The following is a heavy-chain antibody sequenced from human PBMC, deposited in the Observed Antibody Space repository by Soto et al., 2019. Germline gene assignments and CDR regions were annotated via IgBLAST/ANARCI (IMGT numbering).Heavy chain of an antibody. CDR3: TTWLTAHFDY. CDR1: VFTFSSYT. CDR2: SSDRRTGNT. D-gene: IGHD2-21*02. J-gene: IGHJ4*02. V-gene: IGHV3-23*01. Sequence: PWGSLRLSCSASVFTFSSYTLNWFRRAPGKGLEWVATSSDRRTGNTHYSDSVRGRFTLSRDYSRNILFLQMDSLRADDTALYYCTTWLTAHFDYWGRGTQVTVSS.